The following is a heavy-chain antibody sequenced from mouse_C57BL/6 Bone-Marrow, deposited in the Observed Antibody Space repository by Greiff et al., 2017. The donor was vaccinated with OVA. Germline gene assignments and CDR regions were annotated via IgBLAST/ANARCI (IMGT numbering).Heavy chain of an antibody. Sequence: VQLQQSGAELVRPGTSVKVSCKASGYAFTNYLIEWVKQRPGQGLEWIGVINPGSGGTNYNEKFKGKATLTADKSSSTAYMQLSSLTAEDSAVYFCARWGDGYWGQGTTLTVSS. J-gene: IGHJ2*01. CDR1: GYAFTNYL. V-gene: IGHV1-54*01. D-gene: IGHD3-3*01. CDR2: INPGSGGT. CDR3: ARWGDGY.